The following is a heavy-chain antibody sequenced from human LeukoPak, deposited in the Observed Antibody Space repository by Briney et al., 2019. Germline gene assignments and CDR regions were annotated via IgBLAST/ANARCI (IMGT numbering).Heavy chain of an antibody. V-gene: IGHV1-18*01. J-gene: IGHJ5*02. CDR1: GYTFTSYG. D-gene: IGHD6-6*01. CDR3: ARVRLSSSQYNWFDP. CDR2: ISAYNGNT. Sequence: ASVKVSCKASGYTFTSYGISWVRQAPGQGLEWMGWISAYNGNTNYAQKLQGRVTMTTDTSTSTAYMELRSLRSDDTAVYYCARVRLSSSQYNWFDPWGQGTLVTVSP.